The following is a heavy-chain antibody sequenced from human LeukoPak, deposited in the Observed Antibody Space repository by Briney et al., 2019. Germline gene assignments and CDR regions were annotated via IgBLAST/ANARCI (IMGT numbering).Heavy chain of an antibody. V-gene: IGHV4-39*01. Sequence: SETLSLTCTVPGRSISSSSYYSGWIRQPPGNGLERIGSMYYRGRTYYNPSLNGRVTISVDPTKHRFCLQLSSVTAADTAVYFCTRTYYYVSSDYEEAVDIWGQGTMVTVS. CDR3: TRTYYYVSSDYEEAVDI. CDR1: GRSISSSSYY. D-gene: IGHD3-22*01. CDR2: MYYRGRT. J-gene: IGHJ3*02.